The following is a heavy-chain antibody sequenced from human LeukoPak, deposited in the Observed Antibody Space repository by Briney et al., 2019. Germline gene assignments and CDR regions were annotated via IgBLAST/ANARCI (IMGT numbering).Heavy chain of an antibody. Sequence: ASVKVSCKTSGYSFTNHYMHWVRQAPGQGLEWMGMINPSGGTTSYALKFQGRVTMTRDTSTSTGYMELSSLRSDDTAVYYCARQLANFTMMVVVTRYGMDVWGQGTTVTVSS. V-gene: IGHV1-46*01. J-gene: IGHJ6*02. CDR3: ARQLANFTMMVVVTRYGMDV. CDR1: GYSFTNHY. D-gene: IGHD3-22*01. CDR2: INPSGGTT.